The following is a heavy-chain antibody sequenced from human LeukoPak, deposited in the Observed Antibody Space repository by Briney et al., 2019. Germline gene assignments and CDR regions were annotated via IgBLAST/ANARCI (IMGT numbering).Heavy chain of an antibody. V-gene: IGHV3-30-3*01. CDR3: AKEPYYGDAYSYYFDY. CDR2: ISYDGSNK. D-gene: IGHD4-17*01. CDR1: GFTFSSYA. J-gene: IGHJ4*02. Sequence: GGSLRLSCAASGFTFSSYAMHWVRQAPGKGLEWVAVISYDGSNKYYADSVKGRFTISRDNSKNTLYLQMNSLRAEDTAVYYCAKEPYYGDAYSYYFDYWGQGTLVTVSS.